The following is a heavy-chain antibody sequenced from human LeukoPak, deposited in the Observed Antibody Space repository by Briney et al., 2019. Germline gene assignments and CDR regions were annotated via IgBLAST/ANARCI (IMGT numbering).Heavy chain of an antibody. CDR2: IYTSGST. Sequence: SETLSLTCTVSGGSISSGSYYWSWIRQPAGKGLEWIGRIYTSGSTNYNPSLKSRVTISMDTSKNQFYLKLSSVTATDTAVYCCARPVVVTVILPSEYFDYWGQGTLVTVSS. J-gene: IGHJ4*02. CDR3: ARPVVVTVILPSEYFDY. V-gene: IGHV4-61*02. D-gene: IGHD2-21*02. CDR1: GGSISSGSYY.